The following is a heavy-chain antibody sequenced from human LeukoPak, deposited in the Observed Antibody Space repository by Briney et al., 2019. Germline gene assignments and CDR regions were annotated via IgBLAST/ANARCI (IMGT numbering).Heavy chain of an antibody. CDR2: IRNKANSYTT. V-gene: IGHV3-72*01. J-gene: IGHJ4*02. D-gene: IGHD6-13*01. Sequence: PGGSLRLSCAASGFTFSDHYMDWVRQAPGKGLEWVGRIRNKANSYTTEYAASVKGRFTISRDDSKNSLYLQMNSLKSEDTAVYYCASLETKTVWYFWGQGTLVTVSS. CDR1: GFTFSDHY. CDR3: ASLETKTVWYF.